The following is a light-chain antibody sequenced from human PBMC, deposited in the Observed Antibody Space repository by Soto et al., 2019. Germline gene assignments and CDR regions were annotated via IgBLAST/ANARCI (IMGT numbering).Light chain of an antibody. Sequence: QSALPQPASVSGSPGQSITISCTGTSSDVGGYNYVSWYQQHPGKAPKLRIYDVSNRPTGVSNRFSGSKSGNTASLTISGLRAEDEADYVCSSYTSSSTLLYVFGTGTKVTVL. CDR2: DVS. CDR3: SSYTSSSTLLYV. J-gene: IGLJ1*01. V-gene: IGLV2-14*01. CDR1: SSDVGGYNY.